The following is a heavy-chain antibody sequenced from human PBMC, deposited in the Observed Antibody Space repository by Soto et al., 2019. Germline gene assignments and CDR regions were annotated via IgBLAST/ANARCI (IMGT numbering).Heavy chain of an antibody. J-gene: IGHJ2*01. V-gene: IGHV1-69*12. CDR1: GGTFSSYA. D-gene: IGHD3-10*01. Sequence: QVQLVQSGAEVKKPGSSVKVSCKASGGTFSSYAISWVRQAPGQGLEWMGGIIPIFGTANYAQKFQGRVTITAVESTSTAYMELSSLRSEDTAVYYCARGTGMVRGVNPYWYFDLWGRGTLVTVSS. CDR3: ARGTGMVRGVNPYWYFDL. CDR2: IIPIFGTA.